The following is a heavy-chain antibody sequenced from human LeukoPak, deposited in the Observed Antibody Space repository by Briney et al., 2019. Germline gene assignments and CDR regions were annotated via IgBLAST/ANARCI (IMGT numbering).Heavy chain of an antibody. CDR1: GYTFTSYD. J-gene: IGHJ6*02. V-gene: IGHV1-8*01. CDR2: MNPNSGNT. Sequence: ASVKVPCKASGYTFTSYDINWVRQATGQGLEWMGWMNPNSGNTGYAQKFQGRVTMTRNTSISTAYMELSSLRSEDTAVYYCARVLLGYCSSTSCPYYYGMDVWGQGTTVTVSS. D-gene: IGHD2-2*01. CDR3: ARVLLGYCSSTSCPYYYGMDV.